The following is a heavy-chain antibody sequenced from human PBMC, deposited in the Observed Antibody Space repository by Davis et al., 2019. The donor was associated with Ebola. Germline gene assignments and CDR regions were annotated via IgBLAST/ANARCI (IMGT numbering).Heavy chain of an antibody. CDR2: IKQDGSEK. V-gene: IGHV3-7*03. D-gene: IGHD3-10*01. CDR1: GFSFSTNW. CDR3: ARDRSAMVQGVIIFSWFDT. J-gene: IGHJ5*02. Sequence: GGSLRPSCAASGFSFSTNWMSWVRQAPGKGLEWVANIKQDGSEKYDVDSVKGRFTISRDNAKNSLYLQMNSLRAEDTAVYYCARDRSAMVQGVIIFSWFDTWGQGTLVTVSS.